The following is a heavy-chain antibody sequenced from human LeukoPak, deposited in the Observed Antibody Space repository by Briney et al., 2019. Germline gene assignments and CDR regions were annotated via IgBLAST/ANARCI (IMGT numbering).Heavy chain of an antibody. D-gene: IGHD6-19*01. CDR2: ISGSGGST. CDR1: GFTFSGFA. Sequence: PGGSLRLSCAASGFTFSGFAMSWVRQAPGKGLEWVSAISGSGGSTSYADSVKGRFTISRDNSKNPLYLQMNSLRAEDTAVYYRAKDGYSSGWYMVDAFDIWGQGTMVTVSS. J-gene: IGHJ3*02. V-gene: IGHV3-23*01. CDR3: AKDGYSSGWYMVDAFDI.